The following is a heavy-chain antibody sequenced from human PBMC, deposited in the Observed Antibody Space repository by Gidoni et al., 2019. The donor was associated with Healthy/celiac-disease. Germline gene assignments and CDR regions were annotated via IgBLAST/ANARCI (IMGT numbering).Heavy chain of an antibody. CDR3: ARDLGGAISYYYYYGMDV. Sequence: EMNWVRQAPGKGLEWVSYISSSGSTIYYADSVKGRFTISRDNAKNSLYLQMNSLRAEDTAAYYCARDLGGAISYYYYYGMDVWGQGTTVTVSS. D-gene: IGHD3-16*02. CDR2: ISSSGSTI. J-gene: IGHJ6*02. V-gene: IGHV3-48*03.